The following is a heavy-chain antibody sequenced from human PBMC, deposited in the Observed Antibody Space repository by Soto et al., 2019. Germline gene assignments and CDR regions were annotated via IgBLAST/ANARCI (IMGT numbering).Heavy chain of an antibody. V-gene: IGHV3-7*05. CDR3: ARERIQLWRLRKTAGFDP. CDR2: IKQDGSEK. D-gene: IGHD5-18*01. J-gene: IGHJ5*02. CDR1: GFTFSSYW. Sequence: GGSLRLSCAASGFTFSSYWMSWVRQAPGKGLEWVANIKQDGSEKYYVDSVKGRFTISRDNAKNSLYLQMNSLRAEDTAVYYCARERIQLWRLRKTAGFDPWGQGTLVTVSS.